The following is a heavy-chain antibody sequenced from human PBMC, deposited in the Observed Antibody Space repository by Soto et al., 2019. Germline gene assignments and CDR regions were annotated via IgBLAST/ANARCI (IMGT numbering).Heavy chain of an antibody. Sequence: ASVKVSCKASGYTFTSYGISWVRQAPGQGLEWMGWISAYKGNTNYAQKLQGRVTMTTDTSTSTAYMELRSLRSDDTAVYYCASKTYSSSWYHYYYYGMNVWGQGTTVTVSS. J-gene: IGHJ6*02. CDR2: ISAYKGNT. D-gene: IGHD6-13*01. V-gene: IGHV1-18*01. CDR1: GYTFTSYG. CDR3: ASKTYSSSWYHYYYYGMNV.